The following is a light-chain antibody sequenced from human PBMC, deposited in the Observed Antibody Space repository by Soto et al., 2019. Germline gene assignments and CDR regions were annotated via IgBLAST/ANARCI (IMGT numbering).Light chain of an antibody. J-gene: IGLJ2*01. Sequence: QSALTQPASVSGSPGQSITISCTGTSSDVGLYNYVSWYQQHPGKAPKLMIYEVSDRPSGVSNRFSGSKSGNTASLTISGLQAEDEADYYCSSYTRISAVVFGGGTKLTVL. V-gene: IGLV2-14*01. CDR3: SSYTRISAVV. CDR2: EVS. CDR1: SSDVGLYNY.